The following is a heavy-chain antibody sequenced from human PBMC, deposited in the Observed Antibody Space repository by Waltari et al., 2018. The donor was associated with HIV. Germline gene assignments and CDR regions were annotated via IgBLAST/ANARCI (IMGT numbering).Heavy chain of an antibody. V-gene: IGHV3-7*03. D-gene: IGHD3-16*01. Sequence: EVQLVEYGGGLVQPGGSLRLSCAASGFTLSNFWMSWVRQATGKGLEWVANINEDGRDEFDVGSVTGRFTISRDNARNSLYLQMNNLTAEDTAVYYCAREYLTSPYIFNYWGRGTLVAVSS. CDR3: AREYLTSPYIFNY. CDR2: INEDGRDE. J-gene: IGHJ4*02. CDR1: GFTLSNFW.